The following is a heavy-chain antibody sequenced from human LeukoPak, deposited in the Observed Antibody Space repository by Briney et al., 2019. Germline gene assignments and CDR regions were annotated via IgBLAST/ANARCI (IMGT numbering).Heavy chain of an antibody. D-gene: IGHD3-16*02. CDR2: INHSGST. CDR3: ARPLKN. Sequence: PSETLSLTCAVYGGSFSGYYWSWIRQPPGKGLEWIGEINHSGSTNYNPSLKSRVTISVDTSKNQFSLKLSSVTAADTAVYYCARPLKNWGQGTLVTVSS. CDR1: GGSFSGYY. J-gene: IGHJ4*02. V-gene: IGHV4-34*01.